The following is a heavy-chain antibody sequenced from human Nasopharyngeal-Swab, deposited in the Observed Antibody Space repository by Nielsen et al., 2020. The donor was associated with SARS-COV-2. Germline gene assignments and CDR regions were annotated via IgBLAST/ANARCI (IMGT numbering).Heavy chain of an antibody. CDR1: GFTFSSYS. CDR2: ISGSGGST. J-gene: IGHJ6*02. CDR3: ARVAGHYYYYYGMDV. Sequence: LSLTCAASGFTFSSYSMNWVRQAPGKGLEWVSAISGSGGSTYYADSVKGRFTISRDNSKNTLYLQMNSLRAEDTAVYYCARVAGHYYYYYGMDVWGQGTTVTVSS. D-gene: IGHD6-19*01. V-gene: IGHV3-23*01.